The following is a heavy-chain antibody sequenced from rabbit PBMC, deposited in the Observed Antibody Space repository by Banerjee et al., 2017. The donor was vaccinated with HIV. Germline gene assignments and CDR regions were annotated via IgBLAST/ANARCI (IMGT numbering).Heavy chain of an antibody. V-gene: IGHV1S40*01. D-gene: IGHD8-1*01. CDR1: GFSFSRGYY. Sequence: QSLEESGGDLVKPGASLTLTCKASGFSFSRGYYMCWVRQAPGKGLEWIGCIDTGSGSTWYASWVNGRFTISKTSSTTVTLQMTSLTAADTATYFCARDSYVDSTYYLNFRGPGTLVTVS. J-gene: IGHJ4*01. CDR2: IDTGSGST. CDR3: ARDSYVDSTYYLNF.